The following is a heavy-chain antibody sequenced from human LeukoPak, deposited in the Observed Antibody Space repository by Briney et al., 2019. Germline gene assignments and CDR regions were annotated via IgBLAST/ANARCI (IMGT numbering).Heavy chain of an antibody. CDR2: IWHDGSDR. CDR3: ARDTNLYGGPRASGGCDD. Sequence: PGRSLRLSCAASGFTFSSYGMHWVRQAPGKGLEWVAVIWHDGSDRYYADSVQGRFTMSRDNSKNTLYLQMNSLRAEDTAVYYCARDTNLYGGPRASGGCDDWGQGTLVTVSS. V-gene: IGHV3-33*01. J-gene: IGHJ4*02. CDR1: GFTFSSYG. D-gene: IGHD4-23*01.